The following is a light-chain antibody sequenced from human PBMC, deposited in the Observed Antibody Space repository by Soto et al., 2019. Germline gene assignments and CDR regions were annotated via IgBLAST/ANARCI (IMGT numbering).Light chain of an antibody. Sequence: QSVLTQPPSASGTPGQRVTISCSGSSSNIGRNTVNWYQQLPGTAPKVLIYSNNQRPSGVPDRLSGSKSGTSASLAISGLQSEYEAEYYCAAWDDSLNAVVFGGGTKLTVL. CDR1: SSNIGRNT. CDR2: SNN. CDR3: AAWDDSLNAVV. J-gene: IGLJ2*01. V-gene: IGLV1-44*01.